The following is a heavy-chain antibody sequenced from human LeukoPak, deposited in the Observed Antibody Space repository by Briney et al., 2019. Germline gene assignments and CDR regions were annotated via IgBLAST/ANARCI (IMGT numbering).Heavy chain of an antibody. J-gene: IGHJ3*02. D-gene: IGHD3-9*01. Sequence: PGRSLRLSCAPSVFTVSSYSMNWDRQAPGKGLEWVSHISSSSSYIYYADAVKGRFTISRDNAKNSLKLQMNSLRSQETAVYNCARDTYDICTGYYKWAFDIWGQGTMVTVSS. CDR1: VFTVSSYS. CDR3: ARDTYDICTGYYKWAFDI. V-gene: IGHV3-21*06. CDR2: ISSSSSYI.